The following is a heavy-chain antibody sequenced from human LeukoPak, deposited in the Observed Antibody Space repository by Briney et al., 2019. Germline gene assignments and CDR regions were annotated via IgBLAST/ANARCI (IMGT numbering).Heavy chain of an antibody. Sequence: SETLSLTCAVSGGSISSKSYYWSWIRQPPGKGLEWIGEINHSGSTNYNPSLKSRATISVDTSKNQFSLKLSSVTAADTAVYYCARVKSSSYYYYYYYMDVWGKGTTVTVSS. CDR1: GGSISSKSYY. D-gene: IGHD6-6*01. J-gene: IGHJ6*03. V-gene: IGHV4-39*07. CDR2: INHSGST. CDR3: ARVKSSSYYYYYYYMDV.